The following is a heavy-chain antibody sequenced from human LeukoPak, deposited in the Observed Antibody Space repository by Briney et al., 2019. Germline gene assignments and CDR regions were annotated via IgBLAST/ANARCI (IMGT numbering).Heavy chain of an antibody. CDR3: ARGSGSYAFDY. D-gene: IGHD1-26*01. CDR2: IYPGDSDA. CDR1: GYIFTSYW. V-gene: IGHV5-51*01. Sequence: ESLKISCKGSGYIFTSYWIGWVRQMPGTGLEWMGSIYPGDSDARYSPSFQGQVTISADKSISTAYLQWSSLKASDTAMYYCARGSGSYAFDYWGQGTLVTVSS. J-gene: IGHJ4*02.